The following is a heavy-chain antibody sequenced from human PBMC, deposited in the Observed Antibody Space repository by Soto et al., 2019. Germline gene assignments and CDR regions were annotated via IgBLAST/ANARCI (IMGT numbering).Heavy chain of an antibody. CDR2: IYYSGST. Sequence: SETLSLTCTVSGGSISSGGYYWSWIRQHPGKGLEGIGYIYYSGSTYYNPSLKSRVTISVDTSKNQFSLKLSSVRAADTSVYYCARARVAAGYLWFDPWGQGTLVTVSS. V-gene: IGHV4-31*03. CDR3: ARARVAAGYLWFDP. D-gene: IGHD6-13*01. J-gene: IGHJ5*02. CDR1: GGSISSGGYY.